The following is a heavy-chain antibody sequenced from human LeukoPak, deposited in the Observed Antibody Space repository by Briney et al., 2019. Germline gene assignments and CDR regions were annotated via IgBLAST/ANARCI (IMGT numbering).Heavy chain of an antibody. V-gene: IGHV4-34*01. CDR3: ARGGMRNYYDSSGYMYYFDY. D-gene: IGHD3-22*01. J-gene: IGHJ4*02. CDR1: GGSFSGYY. CDR2: INHSGST. Sequence: SETLSLTCAVYGGSFSGYYWSWIRQPPGKGLEWIGEINHSGSTNYNPSLKSRVTISVDTSKNQFSLKLSSVTAADTAVYYCARGGMRNYYDSSGYMYYFDYWGQGTLVTVSS.